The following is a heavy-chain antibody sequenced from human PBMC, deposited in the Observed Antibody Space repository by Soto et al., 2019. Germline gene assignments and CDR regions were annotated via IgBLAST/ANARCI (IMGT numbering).Heavy chain of an antibody. Sequence: QVQLVESGGGVVQPGRSLRLSCAASGFTFSSYGMHWVRQAPGKGLEWVAVIWYDGSNKYYADSVKGRFTISRDNSKNTLYLQMNSLRAEETAVYYCASGRHCDYIWGSWDYWGQGTLVTVSS. CDR3: ASGRHCDYIWGSWDY. J-gene: IGHJ4*02. CDR1: GFTFSSYG. V-gene: IGHV3-33*01. D-gene: IGHD3-16*01. CDR2: IWYDGSNK.